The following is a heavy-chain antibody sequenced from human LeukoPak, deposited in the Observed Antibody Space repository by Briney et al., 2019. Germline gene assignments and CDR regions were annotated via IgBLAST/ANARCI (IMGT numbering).Heavy chain of an antibody. CDR1: GFTFSSYW. CDR3: ARDHYDRSGYFEVIPNYFDY. D-gene: IGHD3-22*01. Sequence: GGSLRLSCAASGFTFSSYWMSWVRQAPGKGLEWVANIKQDGSEKYYVDSVKGRFTISRDNAKNSLYLQMNSLRAEDTAVYYCARDHYDRSGYFEVIPNYFDYWGQGTLVTVSS. J-gene: IGHJ4*02. CDR2: IKQDGSEK. V-gene: IGHV3-7*01.